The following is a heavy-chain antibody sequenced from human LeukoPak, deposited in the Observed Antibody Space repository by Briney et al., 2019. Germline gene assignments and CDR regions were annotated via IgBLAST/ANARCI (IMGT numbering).Heavy chain of an antibody. D-gene: IGHD6-19*01. J-gene: IGHJ4*02. V-gene: IGHV4-34*01. CDR1: GGSFSGYY. CDR2: INHSGST. CDR3: ARFQSRITGGIAVAGPGVDY. Sequence: PSETLSLTCAVYGGSFSGYYWSWIRQPPGKGLEWIGEINHSGSTNYNPSLKSRVTISVDTSKNQFSLKLSSVTAADTAVYYCARFQSRITGGIAVAGPGVDYWGQGTLVTVSS.